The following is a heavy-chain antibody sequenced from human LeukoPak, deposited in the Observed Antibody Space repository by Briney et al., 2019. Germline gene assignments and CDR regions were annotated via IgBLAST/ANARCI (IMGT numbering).Heavy chain of an antibody. CDR1: GYSISSGYY. V-gene: IGHV4-38-2*02. CDR3: ARARREMVDY. Sequence: PSETLSLTCTVSGYSISSGYYWGWIRQPPGKGLEWIGSIYHSGSTYYNPSLKSRVTISVDTPKNQFSLKLSSVTAADTAVYYCARARREMVDYWGQGTLVTVSS. J-gene: IGHJ4*02. D-gene: IGHD5-24*01. CDR2: IYHSGST.